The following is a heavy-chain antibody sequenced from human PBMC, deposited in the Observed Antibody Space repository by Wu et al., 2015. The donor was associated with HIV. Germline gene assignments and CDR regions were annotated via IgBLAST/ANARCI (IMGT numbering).Heavy chain of an antibody. CDR2: MNPNSAKM. Sequence: QVQLVQSGAEVKKPGASVRVSCKASGYTFTSYDINWVRLATGQGLEWMAWMNPNSAKMGYSQKFVGRVTLTRDTSTGTAYMELRSLTSDDAAIYFCARVKLYPDY. V-gene: IGHV1-8*01. CDR1: GYTFTSYD. CDR3: ARVKLYPDY. J-gene: IGHJ4*01. D-gene: IGHD2-2*01.